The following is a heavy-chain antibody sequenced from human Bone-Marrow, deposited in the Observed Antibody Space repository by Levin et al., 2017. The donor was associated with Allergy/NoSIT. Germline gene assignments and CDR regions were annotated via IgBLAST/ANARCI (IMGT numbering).Heavy chain of an antibody. CDR2: IYYSGST. V-gene: IGHV4-39*01. J-gene: IGHJ5*02. CDR1: GGSISSSSYY. D-gene: IGHD4-23*01. CDR3: ASKEKATVVTPVRRGWFDP. Sequence: SETLSLTCTVSGGSISSSSYYWGWIRQPPGKGLEWIGSIYYSGSTYYNPSLKSRVTISVDTSKNQFSLKLSSVTAADTAVYYCASKEKATVVTPVRRGWFDPWGQGTLVTVSS.